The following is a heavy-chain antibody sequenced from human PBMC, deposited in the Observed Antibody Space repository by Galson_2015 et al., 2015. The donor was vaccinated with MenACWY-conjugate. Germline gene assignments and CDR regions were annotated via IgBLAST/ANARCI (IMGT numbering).Heavy chain of an antibody. J-gene: IGHJ4*02. CDR1: GFTFSNAW. CDR3: TTGLVATTVDVDY. Sequence: SLRLSCAASGFTFSNAWMSWVRQAPGKGLEWVGRIKSKTDGGTTDYAAPVKGRFTISRDDSKNTLYLQMNSLKTEDTDVYYCTTGLVATTVDVDYWGQGTLVTVSS. V-gene: IGHV3-15*01. CDR2: IKSKTDGGTT. D-gene: IGHD5-12*01.